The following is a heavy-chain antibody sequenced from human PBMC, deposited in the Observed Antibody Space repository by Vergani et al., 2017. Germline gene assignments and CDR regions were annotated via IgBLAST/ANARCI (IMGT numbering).Heavy chain of an antibody. CDR1: GFRFSDYG. CDR2: ISYDGDTK. J-gene: IGHJ4*02. CDR3: AKCPLNITTPERDDF. V-gene: IGHV3-30*18. D-gene: IGHD1-1*01. Sequence: HVQMVESGGGVVQPGRSLRLSCAVSGFRFSDYGMHWVRQAPGRGLEWVALISYDGDTKYYEDSVKGRFTISRDNSKNTLFLQMHSLRVEDTDLYYCAKCPLNITTPERDDFWGQGTLVTVSS.